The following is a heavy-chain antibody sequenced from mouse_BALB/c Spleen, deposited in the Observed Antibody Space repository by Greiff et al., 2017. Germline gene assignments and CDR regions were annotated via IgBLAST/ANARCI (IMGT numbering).Heavy chain of an antibody. CDR2: IRLKSNNYAT. CDR3: TSLLRLPPFAY. CDR1: GFTFSNYW. Sequence: EVQLQESGGGLVQPGGSMKLSCVASGFTFSNYWMNWVRQSPEKGLEWVAEIRLKSNNYATHYAESVKGRFTISRDDSKSSVYLQMNNLRAEDTGIYYCTSLLRLPPFAYWGQGTLVTVSA. J-gene: IGHJ3*01. V-gene: IGHV6-6*02. D-gene: IGHD1-2*01.